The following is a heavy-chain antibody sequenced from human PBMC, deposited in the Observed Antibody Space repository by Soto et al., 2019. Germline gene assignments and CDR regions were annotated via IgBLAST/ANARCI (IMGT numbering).Heavy chain of an antibody. V-gene: IGHV3-23*01. Sequence: GESLKISCAASGFTFSSYAMSWVRQAPGKGLEWVSAISGSGGSTYYADSVKGRFTISRDNSKNTLYLQMNSLRAEDTAVYYCAKWPEVVPAVTYYYYGMDVWGQGTTVTVSS. J-gene: IGHJ6*02. CDR2: ISGSGGST. CDR3: AKWPEVVPAVTYYYYGMDV. CDR1: GFTFSSYA. D-gene: IGHD2-2*01.